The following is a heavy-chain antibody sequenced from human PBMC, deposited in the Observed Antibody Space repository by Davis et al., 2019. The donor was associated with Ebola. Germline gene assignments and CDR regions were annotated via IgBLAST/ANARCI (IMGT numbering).Heavy chain of an antibody. J-gene: IGHJ4*02. Sequence: MPSETLSLTCAVYGGSFSGYYWSWIRQPPGKGLEWIGEINHSGSTNYNPSLKSRVTISVDTSKNQFSLKLSSVTAADTAVYYCARAPATYYYDSSGYRTMPQGFDYWGQGTLVTVSS. D-gene: IGHD3-22*01. CDR2: INHSGST. CDR3: ARAPATYYYDSSGYRTMPQGFDY. V-gene: IGHV4-34*01. CDR1: GGSFSGYY.